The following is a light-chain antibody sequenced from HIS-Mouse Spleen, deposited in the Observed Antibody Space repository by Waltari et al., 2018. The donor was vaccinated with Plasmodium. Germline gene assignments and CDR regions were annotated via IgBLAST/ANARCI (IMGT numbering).Light chain of an antibody. V-gene: IGLV3-10*01. J-gene: IGLJ3*02. CDR2: EDS. Sequence: SYELTQPPSVSVSPGQTARITCSCVALSKKSAYWYQQKSGQAPVLVIYEDSKRPSGIPERFSGSSSGTMATLTISGAQVEDEADYYCYSTDSSGNHRVFGGGTKLTVL. CDR1: ALSKKS. CDR3: YSTDSSGNHRV.